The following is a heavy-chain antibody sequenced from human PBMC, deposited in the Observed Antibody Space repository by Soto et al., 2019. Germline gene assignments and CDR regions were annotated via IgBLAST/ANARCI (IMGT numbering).Heavy chain of an antibody. CDR2: IWYDGSNT. V-gene: IGHV3-33*01. J-gene: IGHJ4*02. Sequence: QVQLVESGGGVVQPGRSLRLSCAASGFTFSSYGMHWVRQDPGKGLEWVAVIWYDGSNTYYADSVKGRFTISRDNSKNTLYLQMNSLRAEDTAVYYCARDSRYFDYWGQGTLVTVSS. CDR3: ARDSRYFDY. CDR1: GFTFSSYG.